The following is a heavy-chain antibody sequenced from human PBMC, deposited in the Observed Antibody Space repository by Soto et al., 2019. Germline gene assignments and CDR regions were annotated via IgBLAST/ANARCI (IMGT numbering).Heavy chain of an antibody. CDR1: GVSFSTFD. CDR2: IRGSDGTVT. D-gene: IGHD7-27*01. V-gene: IGHV3-23*01. Sequence: PGGSLRLSCEASGVSFSTFDMSWVRQAPGKGLQCVSFIRGSDGTVTNYADSVKGRFTISRDNAKNTLFLQMNSLRAEDTAVYYCTRASMGTLDFWGHGTVDTVSS. CDR3: TRASMGTLDF. J-gene: IGHJ4*01.